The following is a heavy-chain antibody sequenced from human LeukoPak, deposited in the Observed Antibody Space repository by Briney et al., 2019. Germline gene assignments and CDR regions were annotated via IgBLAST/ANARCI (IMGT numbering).Heavy chain of an antibody. CDR1: GFTFSSYG. D-gene: IGHD3-16*01. CDR3: AKDSGMLNYYGMDV. CDR2: ISYDGSNK. J-gene: IGHJ6*02. Sequence: GGSLRLSCAASGFTFSSYGMHWVRQAPGKGLEWVAVISYDGSNKYYADSVKGRFTISRDNSKNTLYLQMNSLRAEDTVVYYCAKDSGMLNYYGMDVWGQGTTVTVSS. V-gene: IGHV3-30*18.